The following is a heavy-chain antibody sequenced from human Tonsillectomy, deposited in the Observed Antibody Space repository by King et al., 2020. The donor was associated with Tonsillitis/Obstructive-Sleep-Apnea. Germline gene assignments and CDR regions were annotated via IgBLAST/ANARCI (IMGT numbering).Heavy chain of an antibody. Sequence: VQLQQWGAGLLKPSETLSLTCAVYGGSFSGYYWSWIRQPPGKGLEWIGEINHSGSTNYNPSLQSRATISADTSKNQFSLNRSSVTAADTAVYYCARENIVVVPAAMGGGFDHWGQGTLVTVSS. CDR3: ARENIVVVPAAMGGGFDH. CDR2: INHSGST. J-gene: IGHJ4*02. D-gene: IGHD2-2*01. V-gene: IGHV4-34*01. CDR1: GGSFSGYY.